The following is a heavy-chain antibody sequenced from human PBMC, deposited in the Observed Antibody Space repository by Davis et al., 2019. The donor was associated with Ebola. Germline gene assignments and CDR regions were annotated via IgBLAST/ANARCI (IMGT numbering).Heavy chain of an antibody. D-gene: IGHD4-23*01. V-gene: IGHV3-20*04. Sequence: GGSLRLSCAASGFTFADYGMSWVRQAPGKGLEWVSGINCNGGSTGYADSVKGRFTISRDNAKNSLYLQMNSLRAEDTALYYCARGDGGSFYNYMDVWGKGTTVTVSS. CDR2: INCNGGST. CDR1: GFTFADYG. J-gene: IGHJ6*03. CDR3: ARGDGGSFYNYMDV.